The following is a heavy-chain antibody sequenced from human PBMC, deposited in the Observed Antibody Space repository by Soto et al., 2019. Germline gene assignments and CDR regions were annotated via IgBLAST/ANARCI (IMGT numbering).Heavy chain of an antibody. D-gene: IGHD6-13*01. V-gene: IGHV1-18*01. J-gene: IGHJ6*03. CDR1: GYTFTSYG. Sequence: ASVKVSCKASGYTFTSYGISCVRQAPGQGLERMGWISAYNGNTNYAQKLQGRVTMTTDTSTSTAYMELRSLRSDDTAVYYCARGSSSSWNYYYYYYMNVWGKGTTVTVSS. CDR3: ARGSSSSWNYYYYYYMNV. CDR2: ISAYNGNT.